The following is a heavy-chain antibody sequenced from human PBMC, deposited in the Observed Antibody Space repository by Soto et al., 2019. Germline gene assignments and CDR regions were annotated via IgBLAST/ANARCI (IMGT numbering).Heavy chain of an antibody. V-gene: IGHV4-59*01. Sequence: QVQLQESGPGLVKPSETLSLTCTVSGGSISSYYWSWIRQPPGKGLEWIGYIYYSGSTNYNPSLKSRVTISVDTSKNQFSLKLSSVTAADTAVYYCARYGPSSYDFWSGYSDDVWGQGTTVTVSS. J-gene: IGHJ6*02. D-gene: IGHD3-3*01. CDR1: GGSISSYY. CDR2: IYYSGST. CDR3: ARYGPSSYDFWSGYSDDV.